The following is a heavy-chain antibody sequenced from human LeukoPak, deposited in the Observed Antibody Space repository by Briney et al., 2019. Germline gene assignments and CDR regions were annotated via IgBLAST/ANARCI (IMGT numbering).Heavy chain of an antibody. Sequence: GGSLRLSCAASGFTFSTYIMNWVRQAPGKGLEWVSSITRSSTYIYYADSVKGRFTISRDDAKNSLYLQLNSLRAEDTAVYYCARDGNGSGDSPDYWGQGTLVTVPS. CDR2: ITRSSTYI. D-gene: IGHD4-17*01. J-gene: IGHJ4*02. CDR3: ARDGNGSGDSPDY. V-gene: IGHV3-21*01. CDR1: GFTFSTYI.